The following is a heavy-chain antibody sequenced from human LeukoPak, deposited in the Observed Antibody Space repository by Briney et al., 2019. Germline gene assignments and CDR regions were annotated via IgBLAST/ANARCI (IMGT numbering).Heavy chain of an antibody. CDR1: GFTFSSYS. J-gene: IGHJ6*03. D-gene: IGHD2-2*03. CDR2: ISSSSSHI. Sequence: GGSLRLSCAASGFTFSSYSMNWVRQAPGKGLEWVSSISSSSSHISYADSGKGRFTISRDNAKNSLYLQMNSLRAEDTAVYYCARTRGYCSSTSCSYYYYYYMDVWGKGTTVTVSS. V-gene: IGHV3-21*01. CDR3: ARTRGYCSSTSCSYYYYYYMDV.